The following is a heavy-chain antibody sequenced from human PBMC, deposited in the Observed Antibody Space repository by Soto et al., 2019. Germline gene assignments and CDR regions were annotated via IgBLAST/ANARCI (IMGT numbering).Heavy chain of an antibody. CDR3: ARGRYGDY. D-gene: IGHD1-1*01. Sequence: QVHLVQSGAEVRKPGASVKVSCKGSGYTFTSYGIAWVRQAPGQGLEWMGWISAHNDNTNYAQKGEGSVTVTRDTSTSTAYMELRNLRSDDTAVYYWARGRYGDYWGQGALVTVSS. V-gene: IGHV1-18*01. CDR2: ISAHNDNT. CDR1: GYTFTSYG. J-gene: IGHJ4*02.